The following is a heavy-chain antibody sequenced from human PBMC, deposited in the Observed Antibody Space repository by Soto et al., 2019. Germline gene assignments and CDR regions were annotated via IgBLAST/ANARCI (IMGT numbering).Heavy chain of an antibody. Sequence: QVQLVESGGGVVQPGRSLRLSCAASGFTFSSYGMHWVRQAPGKGLEWVAVIWSDGSNKYCADSVKGRFTISRDNSKNTLYLQMNSLRAEDTAVYYCAREFWSGPFDYWGRGTLVTVSS. V-gene: IGHV3-33*01. CDR3: AREFWSGPFDY. D-gene: IGHD3-3*01. CDR2: IWSDGSNK. CDR1: GFTFSSYG. J-gene: IGHJ4*02.